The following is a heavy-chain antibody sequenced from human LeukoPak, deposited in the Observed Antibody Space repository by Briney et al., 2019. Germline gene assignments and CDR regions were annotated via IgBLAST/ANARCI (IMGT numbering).Heavy chain of an antibody. CDR2: IKRDGSEK. V-gene: IGHV3-7*05. CDR1: GFTFSTFG. Sequence: GGSLRLSCAASGFTFSTFGMTWVRQAPGKGLEWVANIKRDGSEKYYVDSVKGRFTISRDNAKNSLYLQMNSLRAEDTAVYYCARDGTRGGDFDYWGQGTLVTVSS. J-gene: IGHJ4*02. CDR3: ARDGTRGGDFDY. D-gene: IGHD3-10*01.